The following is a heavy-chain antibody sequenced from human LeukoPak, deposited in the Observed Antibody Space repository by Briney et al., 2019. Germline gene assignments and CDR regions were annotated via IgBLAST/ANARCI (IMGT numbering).Heavy chain of an antibody. CDR3: ARYYYDNSGSIYAFDI. J-gene: IGHJ3*02. CDR2: IYYSGST. D-gene: IGHD3-22*01. V-gene: IGHV4-59*01. Sequence: PSETLSLTCTVSGGSIGTYYWSWIRQPPGKGLEWIGYIYYSGSTNYNPSLKSRVTISVDTSKNQFSLKLSSVTTADTAVYYCARYYYDNSGSIYAFDIWGQGTMVTVSS. CDR1: GGSIGTYY.